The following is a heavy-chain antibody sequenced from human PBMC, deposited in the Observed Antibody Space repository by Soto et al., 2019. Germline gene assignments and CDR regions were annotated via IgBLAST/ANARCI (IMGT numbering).Heavy chain of an antibody. D-gene: IGHD2-21*02. CDR2: VLQSGST. Sequence: SETLSLTCSVSGGSITSNTFYWGWIRQTPGRGLEWIGSVLQSGSTYYNPSLKSRLSISVDTSKNQFSLRLNSVTAADTAVYYCDEVTAIRPILAYRGHGVLVTVSS. CDR1: GGSITSNTFY. V-gene: IGHV4-39*01. J-gene: IGHJ4*01. CDR3: DEVTAIRPILAY.